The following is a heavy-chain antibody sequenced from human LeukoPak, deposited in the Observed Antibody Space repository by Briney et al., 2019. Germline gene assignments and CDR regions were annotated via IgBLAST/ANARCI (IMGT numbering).Heavy chain of an antibody. D-gene: IGHD6-19*01. CDR1: GGTFSSYA. J-gene: IGHJ4*02. CDR3: ARMEGIAVAGHQGYFDY. Sequence: SVKVSCKASGGTFSSYAISWVRQAPGQGLEWMGGIIPIFGTANYAQKFQGRVTITADRSTSTAYMELSSLRSEDTAVYCCARMEGIAVAGHQGYFDYWGQGTLVTVSS. CDR2: IIPIFGTA. V-gene: IGHV1-69*06.